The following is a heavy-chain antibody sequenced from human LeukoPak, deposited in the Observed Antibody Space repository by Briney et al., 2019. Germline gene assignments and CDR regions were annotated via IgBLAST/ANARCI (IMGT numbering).Heavy chain of an antibody. V-gene: IGHV1-2*02. J-gene: IGHJ5*02. CDR3: ARVRAHGYNNNWFDP. CDR1: GYTFTGYY. Sequence: ASVKVSCKASGYTFTGYYMHWVRQAPGQGLEWMGWINPNSDGTSYAQKFQGRVTMTRDTSISTAYMELSRLRSDDTAVYYCARVRAHGYNNNWFDPWGQGTLVTVSS. CDR2: INPNSDGT. D-gene: IGHD5-24*01.